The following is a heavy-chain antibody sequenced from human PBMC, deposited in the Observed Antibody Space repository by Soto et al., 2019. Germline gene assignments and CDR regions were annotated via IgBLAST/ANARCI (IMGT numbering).Heavy chain of an antibody. CDR3: ASAGGLLGIVANFDY. CDR1: GGSISSSSYY. D-gene: IGHD1-26*01. V-gene: IGHV4-39*01. Sequence: QPQLQESGPGLVKPSGTLSPTCTVSGGSISSSSYYWGWVRQPPGKGLGWIGSIYYSGSTYHNPSLKSRVTISVDTSKNQFSLKLSSVTAADTAVYYCASAGGLLGIVANFDYWGQGTLVTVSS. CDR2: IYYSGST. J-gene: IGHJ4*02.